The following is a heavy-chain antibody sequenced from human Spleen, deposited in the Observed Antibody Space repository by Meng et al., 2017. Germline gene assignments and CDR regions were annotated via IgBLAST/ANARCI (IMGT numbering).Heavy chain of an antibody. J-gene: IGHJ4*02. CDR1: GFTFTSYP. Sequence: EVQLLESGGGLVQPGGPLRLSCAASGFTFTSYPMSWVRQAPGKGLEWVSSLTGGSDRPYYADSVKGRFTISRDSSKNTLFLQMNSLRAEDTAVYYCAKDWRVTATTGWGQGTLVTVSS. CDR3: AKDWRVTATTG. CDR2: LTGGSDRP. V-gene: IGHV3-23*01. D-gene: IGHD1-20*01.